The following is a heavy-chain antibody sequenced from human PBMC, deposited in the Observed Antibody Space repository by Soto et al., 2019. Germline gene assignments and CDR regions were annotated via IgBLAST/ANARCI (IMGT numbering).Heavy chain of an antibody. Sequence: TSETLSLTCTVSGGSISSYYWSWIRQPPGKGLEWIGYIYYSGSTNYNPSLKSRVTISVDTSKNQFSLKLSSVTAADTAVYYCARDRCSSTSCYGNWFDPWGQGTLVTVSS. J-gene: IGHJ5*02. D-gene: IGHD2-2*01. V-gene: IGHV4-59*01. CDR3: ARDRCSSTSCYGNWFDP. CDR2: IYYSGST. CDR1: GGSISSYY.